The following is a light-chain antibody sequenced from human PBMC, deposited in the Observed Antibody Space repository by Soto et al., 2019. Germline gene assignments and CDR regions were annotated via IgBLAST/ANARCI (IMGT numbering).Light chain of an antibody. Sequence: QSAMTQPPSASGTPGHEVTISCYGSSSNIGNNYVYWYHQDPGKAPKLLIYRNNQRPSGVPDRFSGSKSDTSASLATTVIRAEDDGHYYCSYWDSHLNSPVFGGGTQLTVL. V-gene: IGLV1-47*01. CDR2: RNN. CDR3: SYWDSHLNSPV. J-gene: IGLJ7*01. CDR1: SSNIGNNY.